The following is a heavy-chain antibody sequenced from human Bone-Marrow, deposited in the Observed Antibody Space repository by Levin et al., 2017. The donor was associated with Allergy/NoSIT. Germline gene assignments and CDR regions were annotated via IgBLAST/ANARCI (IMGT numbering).Heavy chain of an antibody. V-gene: IGHV4-30-4*01. CDR2: IYYSGST. Sequence: SETLSLTCTVSGGSISSGDYYWSWIRQPPGKGLEWIGYIYYSGSTYYNPSLKSRVTISVDTSKNQFSLKLSSVTAADTAVYYCARALDYYDSSGYYATLFDYWGQGTLVTVSS. J-gene: IGHJ4*02. CDR3: ARALDYYDSSGYYATLFDY. D-gene: IGHD3-22*01. CDR1: GGSISSGDYY.